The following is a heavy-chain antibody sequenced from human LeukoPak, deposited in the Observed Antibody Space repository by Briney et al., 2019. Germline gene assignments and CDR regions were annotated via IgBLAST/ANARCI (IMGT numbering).Heavy chain of an antibody. Sequence: GASVKVSCKASGYTFTGYYMHWVRQAPGQGLEWMGWINPNSGGTNYAQKFQGRVTMTRDTSISTAYMELSRLRSDDTAVYYCARDQEGGYDLGNFDYWGQGTLVTASS. CDR3: ARDQEGGYDLGNFDY. J-gene: IGHJ4*02. CDR1: GYTFTGYY. D-gene: IGHD5-12*01. V-gene: IGHV1-2*02. CDR2: INPNSGGT.